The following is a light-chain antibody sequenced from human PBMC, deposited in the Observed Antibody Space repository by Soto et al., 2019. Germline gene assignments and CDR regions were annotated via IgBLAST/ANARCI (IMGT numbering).Light chain of an antibody. J-gene: IGKJ4*01. CDR1: QGISNY. CDR2: AAS. Sequence: DIQMTQSPSSLSASVGDRVTITCRASQGISNYLAWYQHKPGKVPKLLIYAASTLQSGVPSRFSGSGSGTDFTLTISSLQPEDVVTYYCQNYYSAPRLTFGGGTKLEIK. CDR3: QNYYSAPRLT. V-gene: IGKV1-27*01.